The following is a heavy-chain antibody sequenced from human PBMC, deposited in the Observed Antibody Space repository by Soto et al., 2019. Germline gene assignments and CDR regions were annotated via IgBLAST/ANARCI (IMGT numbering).Heavy chain of an antibody. CDR1: GGSFSGYY. CDR3: ARVSGGYPIYYYYYGMDV. J-gene: IGHJ6*02. CDR2: INHSGST. D-gene: IGHD2-15*01. V-gene: IGHV4-34*01. Sequence: NPSETLSLTCAVYGGSFSGYYWSWIRQPPGKGLEWIGEINHSGSTNYNPSLKSRVTISVDTSKNQFSLKLSSVTAADTAVYYCARVSGGYPIYYYYYGMDVWGQGTTVTVSS.